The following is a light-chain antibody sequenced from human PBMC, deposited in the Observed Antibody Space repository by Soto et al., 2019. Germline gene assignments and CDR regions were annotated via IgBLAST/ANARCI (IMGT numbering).Light chain of an antibody. Sequence: TVLTPSPDTLSLSPGERATLSCRASQSVNSGYLNWYQQKPGQAPRLLIYGASGRANGIPDRFSGSGSGTDFTLTISRLEPDDFAVYDCQVFSSPPLYTFGQGTKLEIK. CDR1: QSVNSGY. J-gene: IGKJ2*01. V-gene: IGKV3-20*01. CDR3: QVFSSPPLYT. CDR2: GAS.